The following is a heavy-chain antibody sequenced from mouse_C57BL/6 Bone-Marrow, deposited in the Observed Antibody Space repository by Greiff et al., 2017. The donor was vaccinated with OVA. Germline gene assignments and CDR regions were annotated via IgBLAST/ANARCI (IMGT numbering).Heavy chain of an antibody. CDR2: IWGVGST. V-gene: IGHV2-6*01. D-gene: IGHD1-1*01. Sequence: VQLQQSGPGLVAPSQSLSITCTVSGFSLTSYGVDWVRQSPGKGLEWLGVIWGVGSTNYNSALKSRLSISKDNSKSQVFLKMNSLQTDDTAMYYCVTHYYGSSLDYWGQGTSVTVSS. CDR1: GFSLTSYG. CDR3: VTHYYGSSLDY. J-gene: IGHJ4*01.